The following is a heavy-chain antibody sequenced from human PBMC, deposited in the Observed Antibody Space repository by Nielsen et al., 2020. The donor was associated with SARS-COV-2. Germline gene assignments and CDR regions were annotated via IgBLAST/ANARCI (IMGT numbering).Heavy chain of an antibody. J-gene: IGHJ6*02. V-gene: IGHV3-33*06. D-gene: IGHD6-13*01. Sequence: GGSLRLSCAASGFTFSSYGMHWVRQAPGKGLEWVAVIWYDGSNKYYADSVKGRFTISRDNSKNTLYLQMNSLRAEDTAVYYCAKDPGSSWAHYYYYGMDVWGQGTTVTVSS. CDR3: AKDPGSSWAHYYYYGMDV. CDR1: GFTFSSYG. CDR2: IWYDGSNK.